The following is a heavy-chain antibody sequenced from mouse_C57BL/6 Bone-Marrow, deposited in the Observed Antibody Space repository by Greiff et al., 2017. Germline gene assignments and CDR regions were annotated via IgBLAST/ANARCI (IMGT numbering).Heavy chain of an antibody. V-gene: IGHV7-3*01. CDR1: GFTFTDYY. CDR2: IRNKANGYTT. J-gene: IGHJ4*01. CDR3: ARYPPWRKAMDY. Sequence: EVNVVESGGGLVQPGGSLSLSCAASGFTFTDYYMSWVRQPPGKALEWLGFIRNKANGYTTEYSASVKGRFTISRDNSQSILYLQMNALRAEDSATYYCARYPPWRKAMDYWGQGTSVTVSS.